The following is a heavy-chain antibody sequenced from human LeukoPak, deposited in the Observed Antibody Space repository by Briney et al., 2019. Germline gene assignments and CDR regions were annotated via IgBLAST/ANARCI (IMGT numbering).Heavy chain of an antibody. Sequence: SETLSLTCTVSGGSISNYYWSWIRQPPGKGLEWIGYIYYSGSTNYRPSLKSRVTISVDTSKNQFSLKVSSVTAADTAVYYCARGRSYFDYWGQGTLVTVSS. CDR1: GGSISNYY. CDR3: ARGRSYFDY. V-gene: IGHV4-59*01. J-gene: IGHJ4*02. CDR2: IYYSGST.